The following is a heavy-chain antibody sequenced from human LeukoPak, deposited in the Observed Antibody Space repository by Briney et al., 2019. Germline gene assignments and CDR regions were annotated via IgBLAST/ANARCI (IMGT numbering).Heavy chain of an antibody. D-gene: IGHD1-26*01. CDR2: ISAYNGNT. Sequence: ASVKVSCKASGGTFSSYAISWVRQAPGQGLEWMGWISAYNGNTNYAQKLQGRVTMTTDTSTSTAYMELRGLRSDDTAVYYCAREGGATGRADFDYWGQGTLVTVSS. V-gene: IGHV1-18*01. CDR3: AREGGATGRADFDY. CDR1: GGTFSSYA. J-gene: IGHJ4*02.